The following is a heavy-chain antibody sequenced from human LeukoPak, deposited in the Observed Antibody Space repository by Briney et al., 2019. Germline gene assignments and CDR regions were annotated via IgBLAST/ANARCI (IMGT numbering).Heavy chain of an antibody. CDR3: AYSSSADYYYYYMDV. V-gene: IGHV1-69*05. CDR1: GGTFSSYA. Sequence: SVKVSCKASGGTFSSYAISWVRQAPGQGLEWMGGIIPIFGTANYAQKFQGRVTITTDESTSTAYMELSSLRSEDTAVYYCAYSSSADYYYYYMDVWGKGTTVTVSS. CDR2: IIPIFGTA. D-gene: IGHD6-6*01. J-gene: IGHJ6*03.